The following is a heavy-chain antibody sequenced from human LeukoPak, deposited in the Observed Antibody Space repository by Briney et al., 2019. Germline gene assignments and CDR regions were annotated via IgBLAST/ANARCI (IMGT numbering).Heavy chain of an antibody. CDR2: INSDGSST. D-gene: IGHD2/OR15-2a*01. CDR3: ARVYDPRMGDAFDI. CDR1: GLTFRTYW. Sequence: GGSLRLSCAASGLTFRTYWMHWVRQAPGKGLVWVSRINSDGSSTSYADSVKGRFTISRDNAKNTLYLQMNSLRAEDTAVYYCARVYDPRMGDAFDIWGQGTMVTVSS. J-gene: IGHJ3*02. V-gene: IGHV3-74*01.